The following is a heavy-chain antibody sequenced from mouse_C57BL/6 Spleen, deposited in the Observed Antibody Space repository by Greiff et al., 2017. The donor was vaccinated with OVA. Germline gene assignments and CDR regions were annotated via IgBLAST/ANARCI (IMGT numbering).Heavy chain of an antibody. V-gene: IGHV5-16*01. CDR2: INYDGSST. CDR3: ARGGLGGFDY. D-gene: IGHD4-1*01. CDR1: GFTFSDYY. Sequence: EVKLVESEGGLVQPGSSMKLSCTASGFTFSDYYMAWVRQVPEKGLEWVANINYDGSSTYYLDSLKSRFIISRDNAKNILYLQMGSLKSEDTATYYCARGGLGGFDYWGQGTTLTVSS. J-gene: IGHJ2*01.